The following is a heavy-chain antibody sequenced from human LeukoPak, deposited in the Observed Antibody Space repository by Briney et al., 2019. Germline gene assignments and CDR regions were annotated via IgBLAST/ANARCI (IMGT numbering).Heavy chain of an antibody. D-gene: IGHD2-2*01. V-gene: IGHV1-18*01. CDR1: GYTFTSYG. J-gene: IGHJ4*02. CDR3: ARDVGHRGGYCSSTSCRYFDY. Sequence: ASVKVSCKASGYTFTSYGISWVRQAPGQGLEWMGWISAYNGNTNYAQKPQGRVTMTTDTSTSTAYMELRSLRSDDTAVYYCARDVGHRGGYCSSTSCRYFDYWGQGTLVTVSS. CDR2: ISAYNGNT.